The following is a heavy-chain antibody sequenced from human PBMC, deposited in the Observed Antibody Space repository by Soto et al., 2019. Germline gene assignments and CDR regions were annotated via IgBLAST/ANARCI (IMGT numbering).Heavy chain of an antibody. CDR3: ASDSPASYAPGPYDCYGMDV. Sequence: QVQLVQSGAEVKKPGSSVKVSCKASGGTFSSYAISWVRQAPGQGLEWMGGIIPIFGTANYAQKFQGRVTLTTDESTSTAYMELSSLRSEDTAVYYCASDSPASYAPGPYDCYGMDVWGQGTTVTVSS. CDR1: GGTFSSYA. J-gene: IGHJ6*02. CDR2: IIPIFGTA. V-gene: IGHV1-69*05. D-gene: IGHD2-2*01.